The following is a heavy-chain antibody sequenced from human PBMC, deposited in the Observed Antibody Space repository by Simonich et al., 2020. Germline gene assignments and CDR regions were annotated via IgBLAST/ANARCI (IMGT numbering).Heavy chain of an antibody. V-gene: IGHV1-2*02. CDR1: GYTFTGYY. Sequence: QVQLVQSGAEVKKPGASVKVSCKASGYTFTGYYMHWVRQAPGQGLEWRGWINPNSGGTNYAQKLQGRVTMTRDTSISTAYMELSRLRSDDTAVYYCARGPSLPDWGQGTLVTVSS. J-gene: IGHJ4*02. CDR2: INPNSGGT. CDR3: ARGPSLPD.